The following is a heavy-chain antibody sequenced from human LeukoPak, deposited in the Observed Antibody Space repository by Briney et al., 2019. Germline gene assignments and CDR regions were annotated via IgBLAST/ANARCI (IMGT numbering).Heavy chain of an antibody. Sequence: SQTLSLTCTVSGGSISSGDYYWSWIRQPPGKGLEWIGYIYYSGSTYYNPSLKSRVTISVDTSKNQFSLKLSSVTAADTAVYYCARAGDTYYYYGMDVWGQGTTVAVPS. D-gene: IGHD1-26*01. J-gene: IGHJ6*02. CDR1: GGSISSGDYY. V-gene: IGHV4-30-4*01. CDR3: ARAGDTYYYYGMDV. CDR2: IYYSGST.